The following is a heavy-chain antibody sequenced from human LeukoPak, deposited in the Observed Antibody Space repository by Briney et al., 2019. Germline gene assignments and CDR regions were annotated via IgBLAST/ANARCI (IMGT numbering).Heavy chain of an antibody. Sequence: SETLSLTCSVSGGSISNFNWWNWVRQSPGKGLEWVGQIYHNGITNYNPSLKSRLTISVDKSRNLFSLNLTSVTAADTAVYYCARGTKWPERGAGLEYYMDVWGKGTTVTVSS. V-gene: IGHV4-4*02. CDR3: ARGTKWPERGAGLEYYMDV. D-gene: IGHD1-14*01. CDR1: GGSISNFNW. J-gene: IGHJ6*03. CDR2: IYHNGIT.